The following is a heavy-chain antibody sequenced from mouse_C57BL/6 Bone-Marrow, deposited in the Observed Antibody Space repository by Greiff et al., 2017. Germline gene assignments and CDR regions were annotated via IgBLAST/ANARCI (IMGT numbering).Heavy chain of an antibody. CDR2: ISYDGSN. J-gene: IGHJ1*03. D-gene: IGHD1-1*01. V-gene: IGHV3-6*01. Sequence: EVQLVESGPGLVKPSQSLSLTCSVTGYSITSGYYWNWIRQFPGNKLEWMGYISYDGSNNYNPSLKNRISITRDTSKNQFFLKLNSVTTEDTATYYCAREKHYYYGSSYWYFDVWGTGTTVTVSS. CDR1: GYSITSGYY. CDR3: AREKHYYYGSSYWYFDV.